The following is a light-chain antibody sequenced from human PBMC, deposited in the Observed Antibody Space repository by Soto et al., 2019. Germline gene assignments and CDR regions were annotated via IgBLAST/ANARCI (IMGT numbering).Light chain of an antibody. CDR3: AAWDDRLNGYV. V-gene: IGLV1-44*01. CDR1: NSNIGSNT. J-gene: IGLJ1*01. Sequence: QSVLTQPPSASGTPGQRVTISCSGSNSNIGSNTATWYQQLPGSAPRLLIYGNNQWPSGVPDRFSGSKSGTSASLTINGLQSEDEADYYCAAWDDRLNGYVFGGGTKLTVL. CDR2: GNN.